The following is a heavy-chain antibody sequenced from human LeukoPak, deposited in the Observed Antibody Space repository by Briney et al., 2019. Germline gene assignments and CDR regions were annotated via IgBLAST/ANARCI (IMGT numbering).Heavy chain of an antibody. CDR3: ARGRDYYYGMDV. CDR2: IIPIFGTA. J-gene: IGHJ6*02. V-gene: IGHV1-69*13. Sequence: EASVKVSCKASGGTFSSYAISWVRQAPGQGLEWMGGIIPIFGTANYAQKFQGRVTITADESTSTAYMELSSLRSEDTAVYYCARGRDYYYGMDVWGQGTTVTVSS. CDR1: GGTFSSYA.